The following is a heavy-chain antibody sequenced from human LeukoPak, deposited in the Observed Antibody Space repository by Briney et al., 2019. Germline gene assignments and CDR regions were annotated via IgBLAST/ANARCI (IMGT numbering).Heavy chain of an antibody. CDR3: ARQVPAAYIDY. CDR2: IKGDGSDK. CDR1: GFTFSDYW. V-gene: IGHV3-7*01. Sequence: PGGSLRLSCAASGFTFSDYWISWIRQAPGKGLEWVANIKGDGSDKYYVDSVKGRFTISRDNAKNSLYLQMNSLRAEDTAVYYCARQVPAAYIDYWGQGTLVTVSS. J-gene: IGHJ4*02. D-gene: IGHD2-2*01.